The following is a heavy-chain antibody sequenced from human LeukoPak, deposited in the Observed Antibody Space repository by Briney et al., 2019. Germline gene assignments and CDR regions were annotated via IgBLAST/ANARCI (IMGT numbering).Heavy chain of an antibody. J-gene: IGHJ4*02. V-gene: IGHV4-59*01. CDR3: ARDRGGYDSSPGFFDY. Sequence: SETLSLTCTVSGGSISSYYWSWIRQPPGKGLEWIGYIYYSGSTNYNPSLKSRVTISVDTSKNQFSLKLSSVTAADTAVYYCARDRGGYDSSPGFFDYWGQGTLVTVSS. CDR2: IYYSGST. CDR1: GGSISSYY. D-gene: IGHD3-22*01.